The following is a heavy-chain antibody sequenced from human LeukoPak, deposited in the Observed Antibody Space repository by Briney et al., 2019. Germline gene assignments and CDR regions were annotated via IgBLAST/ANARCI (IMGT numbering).Heavy chain of an antibody. CDR3: ARDREDYAGNYYYYMDV. J-gene: IGHJ6*03. Sequence: SVKASCKASGGTFSSYAISWVRQAPGQGLEWMGGIIPIFGTANYAQKFQGRVTITTDESTSTAYMELSSLRSEDTAVYYCARDREDYAGNYYYYMDVWGKGTTVTVSS. D-gene: IGHD4-17*01. CDR1: GGTFSSYA. CDR2: IIPIFGTA. V-gene: IGHV1-69*05.